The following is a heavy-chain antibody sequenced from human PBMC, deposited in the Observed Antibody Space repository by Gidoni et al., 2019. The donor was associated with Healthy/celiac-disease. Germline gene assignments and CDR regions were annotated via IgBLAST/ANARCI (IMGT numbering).Heavy chain of an antibody. V-gene: IGHV3-23*01. J-gene: IGHJ4*02. CDR2: ISGSGGST. Sequence: EVQLLEYGGGLVQPGGSLRLSCAASGFTFSSYAMRWVPQAPGNGLEWVSAISGSGGSTYYADSVKGRFTISRDKSKNTLYLQMNSLRAEDTAVYYCAKGITIFGVVIPFDFHWGQGTLVTVSS. D-gene: IGHD3-3*01. CDR1: GFTFSSYA. CDR3: AKGITIFGVVIPFDFH.